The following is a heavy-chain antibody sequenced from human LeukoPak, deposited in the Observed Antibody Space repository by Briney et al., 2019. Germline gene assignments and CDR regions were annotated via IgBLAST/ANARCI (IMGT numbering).Heavy chain of an antibody. CDR3: ARSSVEIAAQIDY. J-gene: IGHJ4*02. V-gene: IGHV5-51*01. CDR2: IYPGDSDT. D-gene: IGHD2-15*01. CDR1: GYRFTSDW. Sequence: GESLKISCKGSGYRFTSDWIGWVRQMPGKGLEWMGIIYPGDSDTRYSPSFQGQVTISADKSINTAYLQWSSLKASDTAIYYCARSSVEIAAQIDYWGQGTLVTVSS.